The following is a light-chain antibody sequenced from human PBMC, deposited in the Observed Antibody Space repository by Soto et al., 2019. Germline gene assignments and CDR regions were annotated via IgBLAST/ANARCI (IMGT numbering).Light chain of an antibody. J-gene: IGKJ4*01. CDR1: ETLSSKC. CDR2: GGS. Sequence: EIVLTQSPGTLSLSPGEGATLSCRASETLSSKCLAWYQQKPGQPPRLLIYGGSSRAAGIPDRFSGSGSGTDFTLTISRLEPEDFAVYYCQQYGTSVTFGGGTKVEIK. V-gene: IGKV3-20*01. CDR3: QQYGTSVT.